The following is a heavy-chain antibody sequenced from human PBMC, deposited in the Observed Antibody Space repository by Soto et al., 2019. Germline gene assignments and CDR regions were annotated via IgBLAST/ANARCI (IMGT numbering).Heavy chain of an antibody. Sequence: PGGSLRLSCAASGFPFSSYWMHWVRQAPGKGLEWVAGISYDGSNKNYADSVKGRFTISRDNSKNTLYLQMNSLRAEDTAVYYCASSGYYYYFDYWGQGTLVTVSS. J-gene: IGHJ4*02. CDR3: ASSGYYYYFDY. D-gene: IGHD3-22*01. CDR1: GFPFSSYW. V-gene: IGHV3-30*03. CDR2: ISYDGSNK.